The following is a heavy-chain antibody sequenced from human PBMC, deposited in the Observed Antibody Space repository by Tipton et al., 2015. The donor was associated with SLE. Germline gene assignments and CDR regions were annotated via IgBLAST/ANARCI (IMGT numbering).Heavy chain of an antibody. J-gene: IGHJ6*02. Sequence: TLSLTCAVYGGPFSGYYWSWVRQPPGKGLEWIGCIYYSGSTYYGPPLSSRVSISLDRSKNQFSLSLSSVTAADTAVYYCTRGGFREPDDYYYGMDVWGQGTTVTVSS. V-gene: IGHV4-34*01. D-gene: IGHD1-14*01. CDR3: TRGGFREPDDYYYGMDV. CDR2: IYYSGST. CDR1: GGPFSGYY.